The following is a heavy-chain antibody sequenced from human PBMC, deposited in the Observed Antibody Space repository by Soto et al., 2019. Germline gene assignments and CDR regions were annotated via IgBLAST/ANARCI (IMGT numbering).Heavy chain of an antibody. D-gene: IGHD3-16*01. V-gene: IGHV6-1*01. CDR3: ARSAEDYDYYYYGMDL. J-gene: IGHJ6*02. CDR1: GDTVSSNSFA. CDR2: TYYRSLWYS. Sequence: SQTLSLTFVGSGDTVSSNSFAWNWVRQCPSRVLEWLGRTYYRSLWYSDYAVSVRSRIDINADTSKNQVSLQLNSATPEDTAVYYCARSAEDYDYYYYGMDLWGQGTTVTVYS.